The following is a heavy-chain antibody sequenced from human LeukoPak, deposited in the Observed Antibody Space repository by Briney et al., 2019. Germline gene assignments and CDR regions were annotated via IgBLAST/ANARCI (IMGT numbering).Heavy chain of an antibody. V-gene: IGHV3-48*02. Sequence: GGSLRLSCVVSGFTFSSCSMNWVRQAPGKGLEWVSYISSSSTTRYYADSVKGRFTISRDNAKNSLYLQMNSLRDEDSAVYYCARDPHIAAAGTIFDYWGQGTLVTVSS. J-gene: IGHJ4*02. CDR1: GFTFSSCS. CDR2: ISSSSTTR. CDR3: ARDPHIAAAGTIFDY. D-gene: IGHD6-13*01.